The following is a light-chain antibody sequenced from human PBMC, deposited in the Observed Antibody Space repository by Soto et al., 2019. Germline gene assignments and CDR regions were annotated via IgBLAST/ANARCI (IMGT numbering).Light chain of an antibody. CDR3: QQYNNWPRT. Sequence: EIVMTQSPATLSVSPGERATLSCRASQSVSFSLAWYQQKPGQAPRLLIYGASTRATGIPARFSGSGSGTEFTLTISSLQSEDFALYYCQQYNNWPRTFGQGTKVEIK. J-gene: IGKJ1*01. V-gene: IGKV3-15*01. CDR2: GAS. CDR1: QSVSFS.